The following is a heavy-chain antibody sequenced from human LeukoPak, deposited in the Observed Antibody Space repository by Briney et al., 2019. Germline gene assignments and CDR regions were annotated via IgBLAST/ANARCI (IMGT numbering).Heavy chain of an antibody. J-gene: IGHJ5*02. CDR2: IKTDGSEK. CDR3: ARDYTGYFP. Sequence: GGSLRLPCVASGFIFSNYDMYWVRQAPGKGLEWVANIKTDGSEKYYVDSVKGRFTISRDNAKNSLYLQMNSLRAEDTAVYYCARDYTGYFPWGQGTLVIVSS. V-gene: IGHV3-7*03. CDR1: GFIFSNYD. D-gene: IGHD3-9*01.